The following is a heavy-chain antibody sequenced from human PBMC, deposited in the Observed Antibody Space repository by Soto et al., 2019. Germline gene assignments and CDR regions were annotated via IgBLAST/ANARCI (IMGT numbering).Heavy chain of an antibody. CDR1: GYNFIKYG. V-gene: IGHV1-18*01. CDR3: TREAIVVIPAAQPSHFDS. J-gene: IGHJ4*02. CDR2: ISPYSGYT. Sequence: QVQLVQSGAEVKKPGASVKVSCKGLGYNFIKYGINWVRQAPGQGLEWMGWISPYSGYTHSAQKFQGRINMTTDTAATTAYMELRSLRSADTALYYCTREAIVVIPAAQPSHFDSWGQGTLVTVSS. D-gene: IGHD2-2*01.